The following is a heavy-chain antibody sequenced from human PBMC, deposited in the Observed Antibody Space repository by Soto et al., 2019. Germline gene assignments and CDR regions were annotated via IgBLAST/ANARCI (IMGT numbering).Heavy chain of an antibody. Sequence: PSETLSLTCTVSGGSISSSSYYWGWIRQPPGKGLEWIGSIYYSGSTYYNPSLKSRVTISVDTSKNQFSLKLSSVTAADTAVYYCASTAIVLLEYGPDYWGQGTMVTVS. V-gene: IGHV4-39*01. CDR1: GGSISSSSYY. CDR3: ASTAIVLLEYGPDY. CDR2: IYYSGST. D-gene: IGHD2-8*01. J-gene: IGHJ4*02.